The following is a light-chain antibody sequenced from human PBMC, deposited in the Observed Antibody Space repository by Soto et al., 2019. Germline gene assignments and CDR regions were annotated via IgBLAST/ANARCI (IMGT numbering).Light chain of an antibody. Sequence: QSALTQPPSASGSPGQSVTISCTGTSSDVGGYNYVSWYQQHPGKAPKLMIYEVSKRPSGVPDRFSGSKSCNTASLTVSGLQAGDEADYYCSSYSGSNNLVFGGGTKLTVL. J-gene: IGLJ2*01. CDR2: EVS. CDR1: SSDVGGYNY. V-gene: IGLV2-8*01. CDR3: SSYSGSNNLV.